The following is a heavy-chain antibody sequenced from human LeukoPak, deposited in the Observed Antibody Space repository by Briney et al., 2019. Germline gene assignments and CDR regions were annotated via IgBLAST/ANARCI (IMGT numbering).Heavy chain of an antibody. V-gene: IGHV3-7*01. CDR1: EFTFSRYW. Sequence: GGSLRLSCAASEFTFSRYWMTWVRQAPGKGLEWVANIKKDGSNKNYVDSVKGRFIISRDNAKNSLYLQMSSLRVEDTAVYYCARDVSDEYDSASRIHLDFWGRGSLVTVSS. CDR2: IKKDGSNK. D-gene: IGHD2/OR15-2a*01. CDR3: ARDVSDEYDSASRIHLDF. J-gene: IGHJ4*02.